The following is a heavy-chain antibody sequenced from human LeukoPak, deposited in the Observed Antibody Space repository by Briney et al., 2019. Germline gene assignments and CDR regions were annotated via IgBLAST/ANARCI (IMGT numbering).Heavy chain of an antibody. V-gene: IGHV3-33*01. D-gene: IGHD4-17*01. Sequence: AGGSLRLSCAASGFTFSACGMHWVRQAPGKGLEWVAVIWYDGNNKYYADSVKGRFTISRGNSKNTLYLQMNSLRAEDTAVYYCARDGGDTVTSPFDYWGQGTLVTVSS. CDR2: IWYDGNNK. CDR1: GFTFSACG. CDR3: ARDGGDTVTSPFDY. J-gene: IGHJ4*02.